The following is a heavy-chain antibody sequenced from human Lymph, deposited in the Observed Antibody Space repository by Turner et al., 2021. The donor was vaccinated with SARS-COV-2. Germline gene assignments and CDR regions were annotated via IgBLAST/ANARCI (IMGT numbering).Heavy chain of an antibody. D-gene: IGHD6-19*01. V-gene: IGHV3-21*01. CDR2: ISSSSTYI. J-gene: IGHJ6*02. Sequence: EVQLLESGGGLVKPGGSLSLSLAASGFPFSSYRLHWVRQAPGKGLEWFSSISSSSTYIYYADSVKGRFTISRDNAKNSLYLQMNSLRAEDTAVYYCAGQAVAGTSLGYYYYGMDVWGQGTTVTVSS. CDR1: GFPFSSYR. CDR3: AGQAVAGTSLGYYYYGMDV.